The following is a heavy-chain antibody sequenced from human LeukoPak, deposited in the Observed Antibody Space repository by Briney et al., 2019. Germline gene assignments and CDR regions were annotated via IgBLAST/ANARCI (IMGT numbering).Heavy chain of an antibody. D-gene: IGHD3-3*01. CDR2: ISSGGSTI. Sequence: GGSLRLSCAASGFTFSDYYMSWIRQAPGKGLEWVSYISSGGSTIYYADSVKGRFTISRDNAKNSLYLQMNSLRAEDTAVYYCARDYGTPYYDFWSGYNNWFDPWGQGTLVTVSP. CDR3: ARDYGTPYYDFWSGYNNWFDP. CDR1: GFTFSDYY. J-gene: IGHJ5*02. V-gene: IGHV3-11*04.